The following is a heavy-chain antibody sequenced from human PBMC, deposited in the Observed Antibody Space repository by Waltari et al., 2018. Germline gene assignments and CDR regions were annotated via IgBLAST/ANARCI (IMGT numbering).Heavy chain of an antibody. CDR2: ISYDGSNK. D-gene: IGHD3-16*01. J-gene: IGHJ4*02. CDR1: GFTFRSYA. CDR3: ARGGGVTPALFDY. V-gene: IGHV3-30*01. Sequence: QVQLVGSGGGVVQPGRSLRLSCAASGFTFRSYAMHWVRQAPGKGLEWVAVISYDGSNKYYADSVKGRFTISRDNSKNTLYLQMNSLRAEDTAVYYCARGGGVTPALFDYWGQGTLVTVSS.